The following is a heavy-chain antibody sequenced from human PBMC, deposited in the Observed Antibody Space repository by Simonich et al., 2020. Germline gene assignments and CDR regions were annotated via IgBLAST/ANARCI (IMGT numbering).Heavy chain of an antibody. CDR3: ARVGYSNYYYYGMDV. Sequence: QVQLQESGPGLVQPPATLSPACAVSGCSISSGYCWVWIRQPPGKGLEWIGSINHSGSTNYNPYLKSRVTISVDPAKNQFYRSVSSVTAADTAVYYCARVGYSNYYYYGMDVWGQGTTVTVSS. CDR1: GCSISSGYC. D-gene: IGHD6-13*01. CDR2: INHSGST. V-gene: IGHV4-38-2*01. J-gene: IGHJ6*02.